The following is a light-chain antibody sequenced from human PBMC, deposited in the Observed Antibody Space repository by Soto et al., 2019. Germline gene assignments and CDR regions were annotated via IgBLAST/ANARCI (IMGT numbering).Light chain of an antibody. J-gene: IGLJ1*01. CDR3: QSYDRGLTAYV. V-gene: IGLV1-40*01. Sequence: QSVLTQPPSVSGAPGQRVTISCTGTSSNIGAGYEVHWYHQLPGTAPKFLVSGNDNRPSGVPDRLSASKSGISGSLAITDLQAEDEGHYYCQSYDRGLTAYVFGTGTKVTVL. CDR2: GND. CDR1: SSNIGAGYE.